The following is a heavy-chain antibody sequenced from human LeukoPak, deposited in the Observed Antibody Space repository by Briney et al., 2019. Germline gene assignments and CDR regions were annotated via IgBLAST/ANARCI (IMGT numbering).Heavy chain of an antibody. CDR3: ARYSDRGEWYPSY. Sequence: GGSLRLSCAATGFTVSSSYMSWVRQAPGKGLEWVSVVYSGGKTYYADSVKGRFSISRDNSKNMVYLQMNSLRAEDTAVYYCARYSDRGEWYPSYWGQGTLVTVSS. D-gene: IGHD3-3*01. J-gene: IGHJ4*02. V-gene: IGHV3-66*01. CDR2: VYSGGKT. CDR1: GFTVSSSY.